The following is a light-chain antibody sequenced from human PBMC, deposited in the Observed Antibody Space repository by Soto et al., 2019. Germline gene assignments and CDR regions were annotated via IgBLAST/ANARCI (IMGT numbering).Light chain of an antibody. CDR3: QQRGNWPRT. J-gene: IGKJ2*01. V-gene: IGKV3-11*01. Sequence: EIVWTKCPAILSLSPGERATLSCRASQSVSSYLGWYQHKPGQAPRLLIFDASIRAPDIPARFSGSGSGTDFTLTISRLEPEDFAVYYCQQRGNWPRTFGQGTKLEIK. CDR2: DAS. CDR1: QSVSSY.